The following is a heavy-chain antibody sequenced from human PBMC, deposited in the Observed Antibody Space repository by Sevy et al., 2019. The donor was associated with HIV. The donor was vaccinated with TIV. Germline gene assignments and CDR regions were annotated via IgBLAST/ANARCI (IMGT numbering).Heavy chain of an antibody. CDR2: INWNGGST. J-gene: IGHJ4*02. D-gene: IGHD4-17*01. Sequence: GGSLRLSCAASGFTFDDYGMSWVRQAPGKGLEWVSGINWNGGSTGYADSVKGRFTIFRDNAKNSLYLQMNSLRAEDTALYYCARWGYDYGEGEYYFDYWGQGTLVTVSS. CDR1: GFTFDDYG. CDR3: ARWGYDYGEGEYYFDY. V-gene: IGHV3-20*04.